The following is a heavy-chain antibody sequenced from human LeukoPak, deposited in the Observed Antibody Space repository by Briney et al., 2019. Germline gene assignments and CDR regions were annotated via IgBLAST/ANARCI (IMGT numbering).Heavy chain of an antibody. D-gene: IGHD3-22*01. CDR1: GFSFRTYA. CDR3: VRESTRSGYYYAPDY. J-gene: IGHJ4*02. CDR2: ISGMGATT. V-gene: IGHV3-23*01. Sequence: PGGSLRPSCAASGFSFRTYAMTWVRQAPGKGLEWVSRISGMGATTYNADPLKGRFTISRDNSENTPYRQVNSLRAEDPAVYYCVRESTRSGYYYAPDYWGQGTRVTVS.